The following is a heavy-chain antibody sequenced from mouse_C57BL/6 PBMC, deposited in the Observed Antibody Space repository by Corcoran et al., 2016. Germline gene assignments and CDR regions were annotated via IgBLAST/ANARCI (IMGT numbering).Heavy chain of an antibody. V-gene: IGHV1-15*01. CDR1: GYTFTDYE. D-gene: IGHD1-1*01. CDR2: IDPETGGT. Sequence: QVQLQQSGAELVRPGASVTLSCKASGYTFTDYEMHWVKQTPVHGLEWIGAIDPETGGTAYNQKFKGKAILTADKSSSTAYMELRSLTSEDSAVYYCTREFITTVVEYFDVWGTGTTVTVSS. CDR3: TREFITTVVEYFDV. J-gene: IGHJ1*03.